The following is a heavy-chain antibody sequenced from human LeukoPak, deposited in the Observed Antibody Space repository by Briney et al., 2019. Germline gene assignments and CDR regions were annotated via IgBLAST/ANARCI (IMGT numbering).Heavy chain of an antibody. D-gene: IGHD4-17*01. CDR3: ARENYGDYVFDY. J-gene: IGHJ4*02. Sequence: SQTLSLTCTVSGGSISSGLYYWSWIRQPAGKGLEWIGRIYTSGSTNYNPSLKSRVTISVDTSKNQFSLKLSSVTAADTAVYYCARENYGDYVFDYWGQGTLVTVSS. CDR2: IYTSGST. V-gene: IGHV4-61*02. CDR1: GGSISSGLYY.